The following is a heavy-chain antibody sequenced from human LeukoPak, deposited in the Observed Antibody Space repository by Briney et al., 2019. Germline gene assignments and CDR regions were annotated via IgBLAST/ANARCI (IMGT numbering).Heavy chain of an antibody. D-gene: IGHD4-17*01. J-gene: IGHJ4*02. V-gene: IGHV3-53*01. CDR2: IYSGGST. CDR1: GFTFSSNY. CDR3: AREYGDYVIN. Sequence: GGSLRLSCAASGFTFSSNYMSWVRQAPGKGLEWVSVIYSGGSTYYTDSVKGRLTISRDNSKNTLYLQMNGLRAEDTAVYYCAREYGDYVINWGQGTLVTVSS.